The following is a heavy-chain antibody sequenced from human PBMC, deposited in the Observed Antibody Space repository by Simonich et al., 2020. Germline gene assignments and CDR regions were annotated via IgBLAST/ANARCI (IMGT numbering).Heavy chain of an antibody. D-gene: IGHD3-3*01. CDR3: ASRGWSGYYDY. CDR1: GGSISSYY. V-gene: IGHV4-59*08. J-gene: IGHJ4*02. Sequence: QVQLQESGPGLVKPSETLSLTCTVSGGSISSYYWSWIRQPPGKGLEWIGYIYYSGSTNSTPPLSSRVTISVDTSKIQFSLKRSSVTAADTAVYYCASRGWSGYYDYWGQGTLVTVSS. CDR2: IYYSGST.